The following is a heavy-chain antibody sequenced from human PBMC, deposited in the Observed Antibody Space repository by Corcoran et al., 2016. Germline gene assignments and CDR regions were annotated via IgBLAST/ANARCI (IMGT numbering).Heavy chain of an antibody. CDR1: GFTFSSHA. CDR2: ISGSGGST. J-gene: IGHJ3*02. V-gene: IGHV3-23*01. Sequence: EVQLLESGGGLVQPGGSLRLSCAASGFTFSSHAMSWVRQAPGKGLEWVSAISGSGGSTYYADPVKDRFTISRDNSKNTLSLQLNSLRAEDTAVYYCAKDPIVVVNTDAFDIWGQGTMVTVSS. D-gene: IGHD3-22*01. CDR3: AKDPIVVVNTDAFDI.